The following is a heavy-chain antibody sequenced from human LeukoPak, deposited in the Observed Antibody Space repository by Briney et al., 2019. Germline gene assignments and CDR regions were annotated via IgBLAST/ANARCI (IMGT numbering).Heavy chain of an antibody. V-gene: IGHV3-23*01. Sequence: GGSLRLSCAASGSTFSSYAMSWVRQAPGKGLEWVSAISGSGGSTYYADSVKGRFTISRDNSKNTLYLQMNSLRAEDTAVYYCAKSITMIVDMDVWGKGTTVTVSS. J-gene: IGHJ6*03. D-gene: IGHD3-22*01. CDR3: AKSITMIVDMDV. CDR1: GSTFSSYA. CDR2: ISGSGGST.